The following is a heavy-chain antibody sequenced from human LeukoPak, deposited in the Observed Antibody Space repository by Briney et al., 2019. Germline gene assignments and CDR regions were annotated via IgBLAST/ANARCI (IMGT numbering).Heavy chain of an antibody. J-gene: IGHJ4*02. Sequence: GGSLRLSCAASGFTFSSYAMHWVRQAPGKGLEWVAVISYDGSNKYYADSVKGRFTISRDNSKNTLYLQMNSLRAEDTAVYYCARDLSYSSSWSQKGFDYWGQGTLVTVSS. D-gene: IGHD6-13*01. CDR1: GFTFSSYA. CDR3: ARDLSYSSSWSQKGFDY. V-gene: IGHV3-30-3*01. CDR2: ISYDGSNK.